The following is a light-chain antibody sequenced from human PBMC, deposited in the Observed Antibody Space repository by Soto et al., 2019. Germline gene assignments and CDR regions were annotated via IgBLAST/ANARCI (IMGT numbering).Light chain of an antibody. CDR3: QQYGSSPWT. CDR2: GAS. CDR1: QSVSSTY. V-gene: IGKV3-20*01. J-gene: IGKJ1*01. Sequence: EIVLTQSPGTLSLSPGERVTLSCRASQSVSSTYLAWYQQKPGQAPRLLIYGASNRATGIPDRFSGSGSGTDFTLTISRLEPEDVAVYYCQQYGSSPWTFGQGTKVEIK.